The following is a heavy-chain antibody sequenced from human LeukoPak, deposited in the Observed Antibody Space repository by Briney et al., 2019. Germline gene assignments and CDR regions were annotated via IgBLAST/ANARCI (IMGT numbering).Heavy chain of an antibody. V-gene: IGHV1-69*06. Sequence: SVKVSCKASGGTFSSYAISWVRQAPGQGLEWMGGIIPIFGTANYAQKFQGRVTITADKSTSTAYMELSSLRSEDTAVYYCAVWAFDYYGSGSYWPEPRDYYYYGMDVWGKGTTVTVSS. J-gene: IGHJ6*04. CDR3: AVWAFDYYGSGSYWPEPRDYYYYGMDV. CDR2: IIPIFGTA. D-gene: IGHD3-10*01. CDR1: GGTFSSYA.